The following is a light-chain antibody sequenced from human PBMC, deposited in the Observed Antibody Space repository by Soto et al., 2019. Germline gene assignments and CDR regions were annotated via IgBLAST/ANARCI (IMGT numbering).Light chain of an antibody. CDR3: QQYGSSAPIT. Sequence: EIVLTQSPGTLSLSPGERATLSCRASQSVSSNYLAWYQQKPGQAPSLLIYDASSRATGIPDRFSGSGSGTDFTLTISRLEPEDFAMYYCQQYGSSAPITFAQGTRLEIE. CDR2: DAS. CDR1: QSVSSNY. V-gene: IGKV3-20*01. J-gene: IGKJ5*01.